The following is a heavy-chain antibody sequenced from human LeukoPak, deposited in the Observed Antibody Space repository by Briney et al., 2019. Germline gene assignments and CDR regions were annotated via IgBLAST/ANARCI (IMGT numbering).Heavy chain of an antibody. J-gene: IGHJ6*03. V-gene: IGHV4-4*07. CDR3: ARRGYSSSSIYYYYYMDV. CDR2: IYSTGTT. D-gene: IGHD6-6*01. CDR1: GGSITSYY. Sequence: PSETLSLTCTVSGGSITSYYWSWIRQPAGKGLEWIGRIYSTGTTNYNPSLKSRVTMSVDTSKNQFSLKLSSVTAADTAVYYCARRGYSSSSIYYYYYMDVWGKGTTVTVSS.